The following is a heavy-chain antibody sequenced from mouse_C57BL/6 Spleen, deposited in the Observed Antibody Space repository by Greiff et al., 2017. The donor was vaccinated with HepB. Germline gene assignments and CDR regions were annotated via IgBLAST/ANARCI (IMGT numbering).Heavy chain of an antibody. D-gene: IGHD1-1*01. CDR1: GFTFSDYG. J-gene: IGHJ4*01. Sequence: EVKLVESGGGLVKPGGSLKLSCAASGFTFSDYGMHWVRQAPEKGLEWVAYISSGSSTIYYADTVKGRFTISRDNAKNTLFLQMTSLRSEDTAMYYCARTLLLTTVVAHYAMDYWGQGTSVTVSS. CDR2: ISSGSSTI. CDR3: ARTLLLTTVVAHYAMDY. V-gene: IGHV5-17*01.